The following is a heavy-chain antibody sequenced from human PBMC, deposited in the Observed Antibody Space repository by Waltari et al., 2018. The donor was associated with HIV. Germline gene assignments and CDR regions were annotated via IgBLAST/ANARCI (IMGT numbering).Heavy chain of an antibody. V-gene: IGHV4-59*01. D-gene: IGHD2-2*01. CDR1: GGSISSFY. J-gene: IGHJ4*02. Sequence: QVQLQESGPGLVKPSETLSLTCTVSGGSISSFYWSWIRQPPGKGLEWIGYIYYSGSTNYNPSLNSRVTVPVDTSKNQVSLRLSAVSAADTAVYYCAGSLHQLIFPLLFAHWGQGTLVTVSP. CDR2: IYYSGST. CDR3: AGSLHQLIFPLLFAH.